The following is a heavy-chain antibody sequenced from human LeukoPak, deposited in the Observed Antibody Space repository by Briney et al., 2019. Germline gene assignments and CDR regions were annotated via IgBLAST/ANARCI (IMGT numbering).Heavy chain of an antibody. J-gene: IGHJ2*01. CDR1: GGSISSGSYY. CDR3: ARDQNAFYYDSSSYYKHWYFDL. Sequence: PSETLSLTCTVSGGSISSGSYYWSWIRQPAGKGLEWIGRIYTSGSTNYNPSLKSRVTISVDTSKNQFSLKLSSVTAADTAVYYCARDQNAFYYDSSSYYKHWYFDLWGRGTLVPVSS. D-gene: IGHD3-22*01. V-gene: IGHV4-61*02. CDR2: IYTSGST.